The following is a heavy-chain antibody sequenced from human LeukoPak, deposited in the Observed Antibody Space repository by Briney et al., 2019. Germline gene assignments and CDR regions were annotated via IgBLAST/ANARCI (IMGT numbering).Heavy chain of an antibody. CDR2: INNEGSGT. V-gene: IGHV3-74*01. J-gene: IGHJ4*02. CDR3: VRYDVEARRFDY. D-gene: IGHD1-1*01. Sequence: GGSLRLSCAASGFSFSGYWMHWVRQAPGKGLVWVSRINNEGSGTDHADSVKGRFTISRVNVDNTLYLQMNSLSADDTAMYYCVRYDVEARRFDYWGQGTLVTVS. CDR1: GFSFSGYW.